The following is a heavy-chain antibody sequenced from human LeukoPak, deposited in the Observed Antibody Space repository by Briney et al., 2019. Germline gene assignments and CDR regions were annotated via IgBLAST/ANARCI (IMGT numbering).Heavy chain of an antibody. D-gene: IGHD3-16*01. CDR3: ARHMTATYDAFDL. Sequence: SETLSLTCPVSGGSTSGYFWTWIRQPPGKGPEWIGYVYYKGHTSYSPSLESRVTISVDTSKNQFSLKLNSVTAADTAVYYCARHMTATYDAFDLWGQGTMVTVSS. CDR1: GGSTSGYF. J-gene: IGHJ3*01. V-gene: IGHV4-59*08. CDR2: VYYKGHT.